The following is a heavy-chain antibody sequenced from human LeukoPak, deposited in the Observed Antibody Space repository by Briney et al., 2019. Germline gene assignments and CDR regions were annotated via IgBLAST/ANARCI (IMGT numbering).Heavy chain of an antibody. CDR3: AREGYGSAKPFDY. D-gene: IGHD3-10*01. J-gene: IGHJ4*02. V-gene: IGHV1-46*01. CDR1: GYIFTSYY. Sequence: ASVKVSCKASGYIFTSYYMHWVRQAPGQGREWMGIINTSGGSTRYAQNFQGRVTMTRNMYTSTVYMELSSLRSEDTAVYYCAREGYGSAKPFDYWAREPWSPSPQ. CDR2: INTSGGST.